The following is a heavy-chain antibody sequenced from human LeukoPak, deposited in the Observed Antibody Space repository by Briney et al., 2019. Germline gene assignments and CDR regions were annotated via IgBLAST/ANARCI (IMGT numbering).Heavy chain of an antibody. CDR2: IYYSGST. Sequence: SETLSLTCTVSGGSISSSSYYWGWIRQPPGKGLEWIGSIYYSGSTYYNPSLKSRVTISVDTSKNQFSLKLSSVTAADTDVYYCARLRTMVRGIPNWFDPWGQGTLVTVSS. V-gene: IGHV4-39*01. D-gene: IGHD3-10*01. J-gene: IGHJ5*02. CDR3: ARLRTMVRGIPNWFDP. CDR1: GGSISSSSYY.